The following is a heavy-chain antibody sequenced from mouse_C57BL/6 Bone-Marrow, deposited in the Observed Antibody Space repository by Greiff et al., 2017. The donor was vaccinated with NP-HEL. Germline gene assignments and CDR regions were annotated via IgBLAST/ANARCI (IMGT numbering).Heavy chain of an antibody. D-gene: IGHD2-5*01. CDR1: GFTFSSYG. Sequence: EVKLVESGGDLVKPGGSLKLSCAASGFTFSSYGMSWVRQTPDKRLEWVATISSGGSYTYYPDSVKGRFTISRDNAKNTLYLQMSSLKSEDTSMYYCARQGVYYSNPWFAYWGQGTLVTVSA. CDR2: ISSGGSYT. J-gene: IGHJ3*01. CDR3: ARQGVYYSNPWFAY. V-gene: IGHV5-6*01.